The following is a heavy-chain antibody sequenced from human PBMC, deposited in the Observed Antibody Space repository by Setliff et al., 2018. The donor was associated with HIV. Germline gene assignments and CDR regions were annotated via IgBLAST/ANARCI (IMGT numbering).Heavy chain of an antibody. CDR3: ARDRTYYYGSGNLWLREPIDY. CDR2: ISSSSNTI. D-gene: IGHD3-10*01. V-gene: IGHV3-48*01. J-gene: IGHJ4*02. CDR1: GFTFSSYS. Sequence: PGGSLRLSCAASGFTFSSYSMNWVRQTPGKGLEWISYISSSSNTIYYADSVKGRFTISRDNAKNSLYLQMNSLRAEDTAVYYCARDRTYYYGSGNLWLREPIDYWGQGTLVTVSS.